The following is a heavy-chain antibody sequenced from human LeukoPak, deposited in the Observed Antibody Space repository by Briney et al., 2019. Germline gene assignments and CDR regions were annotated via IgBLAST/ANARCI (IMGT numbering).Heavy chain of an antibody. V-gene: IGHV1-69*04. D-gene: IGHD5-24*01. CDR2: IIPILGIA. J-gene: IGHJ4*02. CDR1: GGTFSSYA. Sequence: SVKVSCKASGGTFSSYAISWVRQAPGQGLEWMGRIIPILGIANYAQRFQGRVTITADKSTSTAYMELSSLRSEDTAVYYCDVEMATIGIDYWGQGTLVTVSS. CDR3: DVEMATIGIDY.